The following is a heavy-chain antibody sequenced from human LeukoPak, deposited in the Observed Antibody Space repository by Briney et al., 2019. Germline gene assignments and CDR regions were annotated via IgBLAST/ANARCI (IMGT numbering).Heavy chain of an antibody. D-gene: IGHD3-16*01. Sequence: GGSLRLSCVGSGFTSIAYALTWARQAPGKGLEWVSGISGGGVTTYYADSVKGRFTISRDNSKNTLYLQMNSLRADDTAIYYCARNQQLGGHSYYYYGMDVWGQGTTVAVSS. J-gene: IGHJ6*02. CDR3: ARNQQLGGHSYYYYGMDV. CDR2: ISGGGVTT. CDR1: GFTSIAYA. V-gene: IGHV3-23*01.